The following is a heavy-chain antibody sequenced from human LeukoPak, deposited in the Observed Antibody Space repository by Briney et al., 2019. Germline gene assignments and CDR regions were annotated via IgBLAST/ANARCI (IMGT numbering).Heavy chain of an antibody. J-gene: IGHJ6*03. CDR2: ISSSGSTI. CDR3: ARERLAAAGKGWYYYYYYMDV. Sequence: GGSLRLSCAASGFTFSDYYMSWIRQAPGKGLEWVSYISSSGSTIYYADSVKGRFTISRDNAKNSLYLQMNSLRAEDTAVYYCARERLAAAGKGWYYYYYYMDVWGKGTTVTVSS. V-gene: IGHV3-11*04. CDR1: GFTFSDYY. D-gene: IGHD6-13*01.